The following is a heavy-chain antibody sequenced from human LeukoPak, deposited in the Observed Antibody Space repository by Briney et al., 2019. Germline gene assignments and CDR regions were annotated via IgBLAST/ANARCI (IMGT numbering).Heavy chain of an antibody. V-gene: IGHV1-46*01. D-gene: IGHD5-12*01. CDR1: GYTFTGYY. CDR2: INPSGGST. Sequence: GASVKVSCKASGYTFTGYYMHWVRQAPGQGLEWMEIINPSGGSTSYAQKFQGRVTMTRDTSTSTVYMELSSLRSEDTAVYYCARVGFIVATTESNAFDIWGQGTMVTVSS. J-gene: IGHJ3*02. CDR3: ARVGFIVATTESNAFDI.